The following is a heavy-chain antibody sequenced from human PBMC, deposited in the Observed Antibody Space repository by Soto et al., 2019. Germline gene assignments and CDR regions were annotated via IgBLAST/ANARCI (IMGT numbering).Heavy chain of an antibody. D-gene: IGHD3-16*02. CDR2: IYDSGGT. V-gene: IGHV4-38-2*02. CDR3: AREFYRISGLSLPYFQH. J-gene: IGHJ1*01. Sequence: SETLSLTCAVSGYSISDGYYWGWIRQSPGKGLEWLGSIYDSGGTYYNPSLKSRLTISLDTPKNQFSLKLSSVTAADTAVYYCAREFYRISGLSLPYFQHWGQGTLVTVSS. CDR1: GYSISDGYY.